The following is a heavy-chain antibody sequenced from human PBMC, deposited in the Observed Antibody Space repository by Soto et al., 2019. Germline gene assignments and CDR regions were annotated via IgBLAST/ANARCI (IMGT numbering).Heavy chain of an antibody. CDR1: GGSISSGGYY. CDR2: IYYSGST. D-gene: IGHD1-1*01. J-gene: IGHJ5*02. V-gene: IGHV4-31*03. Sequence: QVQLQESGPGLVKPSQTLSLTCTVSGGSISSGGYYWSWIRQHPGKGLEWIGYIYYSGSTYYNPSLKSRVTLSVDTSKNEFSLKLSSVTAADTAVYYCARYHTQLERRWDNWFDPWGQGTLVTVSS. CDR3: ARYHTQLERRWDNWFDP.